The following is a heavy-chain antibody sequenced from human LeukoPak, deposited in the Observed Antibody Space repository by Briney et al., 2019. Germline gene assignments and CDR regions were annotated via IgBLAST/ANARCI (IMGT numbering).Heavy chain of an antibody. V-gene: IGHV1-24*01. Sequence: ASVKVSCKVSGYTLTELSMHWVRQAPGKGLEWMGGFDPEDGETIYAQKFQGRVTMTEDTSTDTAYMELSSLRSEDTAVYYCASYSLGYDSSGYYFDYWGQGTLVTVSS. CDR2: FDPEDGET. J-gene: IGHJ4*02. CDR1: GYTLTELS. CDR3: ASYSLGYDSSGYYFDY. D-gene: IGHD3-22*01.